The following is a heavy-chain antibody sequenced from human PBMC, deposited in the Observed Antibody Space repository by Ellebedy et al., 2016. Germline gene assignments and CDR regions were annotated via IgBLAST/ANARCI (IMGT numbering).Heavy chain of an antibody. D-gene: IGHD5-18*01. V-gene: IGHV1-69*13. CDR3: ARLGDTAMVNLKARQYYFDY. Sequence: SVKVSXXASGGTFSSYAISWVRQAPGQGLEWMGGIIPIFGTANYAQKFQGRVTITADESTSTAYMELSSLRSEDTAVYYCARLGDTAMVNLKARQYYFDYWGQGTLVTVSS. CDR1: GGTFSSYA. J-gene: IGHJ4*02. CDR2: IIPIFGTA.